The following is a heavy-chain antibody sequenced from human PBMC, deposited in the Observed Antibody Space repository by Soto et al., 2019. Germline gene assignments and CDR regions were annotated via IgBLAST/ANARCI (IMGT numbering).Heavy chain of an antibody. Sequence: SETLSLTCTLSGGSIRSHSWSWIRQPPGKGLEWIGYIYYNGNTNNNPSLKSRVTMSIDTSKNQFSLRLSSVTAADTAMYYCARVSGGRNPILDQNWLDPWGQGTLVTVSS. CDR2: IYYNGNT. V-gene: IGHV4-59*11. CDR1: GGSIRSHS. J-gene: IGHJ5*02. CDR3: ARVSGGRNPILDQNWLDP. D-gene: IGHD3-16*01.